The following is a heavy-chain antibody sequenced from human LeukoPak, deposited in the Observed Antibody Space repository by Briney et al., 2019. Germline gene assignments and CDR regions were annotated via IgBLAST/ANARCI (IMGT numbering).Heavy chain of an antibody. CDR3: ARDAEMSYYYDSSGYRRWDAFDI. V-gene: IGHV4-34*01. Sequence: SETLSLTCAVYGGSFSGYYWSWIRQPPGKGLEWIGEINHSGSTNYNPSLKSRVTISVDTSKNQFSLQLNSVTPEDTAVYYCARDAEMSYYYDSSGYRRWDAFDIWGQGTMVTVSS. CDR2: INHSGST. D-gene: IGHD3-22*01. J-gene: IGHJ3*02. CDR1: GGSFSGYY.